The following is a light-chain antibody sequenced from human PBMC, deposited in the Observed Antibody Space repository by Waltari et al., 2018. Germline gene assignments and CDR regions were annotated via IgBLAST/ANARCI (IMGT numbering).Light chain of an antibody. CDR3: QQYYSAPWT. CDR1: QSVLDSSNNKNY. V-gene: IGKV4-1*01. Sequence: DIVMTQSPDSLAVSLGGRATINCKSSQSVLDSSNNKNYLAWYQQKPGQSPKLIFYWASTLVSGVPDRFSASGSATEFTLTISSLQAEDVAAFYCQQYYSAPWTFGQGTKVEVK. CDR2: WAS. J-gene: IGKJ1*01.